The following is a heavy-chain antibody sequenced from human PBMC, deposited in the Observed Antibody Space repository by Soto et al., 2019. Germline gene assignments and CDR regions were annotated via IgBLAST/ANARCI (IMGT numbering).Heavy chain of an antibody. Sequence: QVQLVQSGAEVKKPGSSVKVSCKASGGTFSSYAISWVRQAPGQGLEWMGGIIPIFGTANYAQKFQGRVTITXXEXTXTAYMELSSLRSEDTAVYYCARAPDMTPVTTFAFDIWGQGTMVTVSS. CDR2: IIPIFGTA. CDR3: ARAPDMTPVTTFAFDI. D-gene: IGHD4-17*01. J-gene: IGHJ3*02. V-gene: IGHV1-69*05. CDR1: GGTFSSYA.